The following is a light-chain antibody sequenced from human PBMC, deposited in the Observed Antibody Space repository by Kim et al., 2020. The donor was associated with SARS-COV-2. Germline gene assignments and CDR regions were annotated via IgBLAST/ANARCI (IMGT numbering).Light chain of an antibody. CDR2: DVS. CDR3: CSYAGSWV. Sequence: SPGQSVTIACTGTSSDVGGSNYVSWYQQHPGKAPKLMIYDVSKRPSGVPDRFSGSKSGNTASLTVSGLQAEDEADYYCCSYAGSWVFGGGTQLTVL. J-gene: IGLJ3*02. CDR1: SSDVGGSNY. V-gene: IGLV2-11*01.